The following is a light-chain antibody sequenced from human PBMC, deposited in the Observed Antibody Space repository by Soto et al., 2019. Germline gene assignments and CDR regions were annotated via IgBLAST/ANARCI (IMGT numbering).Light chain of an antibody. CDR2: DAS. CDR1: QDISTF. Sequence: DIQMTQSPPSLSASVGDRVTITCQARQDISTFFNCYQQIPGKAPKLLISDASKSETGVPSRFSGSGSGLDFIQTISNRQTEDIATYYCQKYDTLFTFGPGKKVNIK. CDR3: QKYDTLFT. J-gene: IGKJ3*01. V-gene: IGKV1-33*01.